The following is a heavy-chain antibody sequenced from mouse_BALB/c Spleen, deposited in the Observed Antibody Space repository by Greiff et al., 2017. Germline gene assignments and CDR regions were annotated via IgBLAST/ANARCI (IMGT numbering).Heavy chain of an antibody. J-gene: IGHJ4*01. CDR2: IYPGSGNT. D-gene: IGHD3-2*01. CDR1: GYTFTDYY. V-gene: IGHV1-84*02. CDR3: ARSEDSSGYGAMDY. Sequence: QQSGPELVKPGASVKISCKASGYTFTDYYINWVKQKPGQGLEWIGWIYPGSGNTKYNEKFKGKATLTVDTSSSTAYMQLSSLTSEDTAVYFCARSEDSSGYGAMDYWGQGTSVTVSS.